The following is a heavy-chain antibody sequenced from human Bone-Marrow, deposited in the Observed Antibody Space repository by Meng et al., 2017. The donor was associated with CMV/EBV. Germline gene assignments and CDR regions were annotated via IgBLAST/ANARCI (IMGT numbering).Heavy chain of an antibody. V-gene: IGHV4-34*01. CDR2: IIHSGST. J-gene: IGHJ2*01. CDR3: ARGGSIGWLPHFDYWYFDL. D-gene: IGHD5-24*01. CDR1: GGSISSYY. Sequence: SETLSLTCTVSGGSISSYYWSWIRQPPGKGLEWIGEIIHSGSTNYNPSLKGRVTISVDTSKNQFSLKLSSVTAADAAVYYCARGGSIGWLPHFDYWYFDLWGRGTLVTVSS.